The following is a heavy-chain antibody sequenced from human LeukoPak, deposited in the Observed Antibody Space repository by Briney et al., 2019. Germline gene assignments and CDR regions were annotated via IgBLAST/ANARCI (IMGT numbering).Heavy chain of an antibody. D-gene: IGHD3-3*02. CDR1: GFTFSSYS. J-gene: IGHJ4*02. V-gene: IGHV3-48*01. CDR3: ARDSHFWSGYYCDY. CDR2: ISSSSSTI. Sequence: GGSLRLSYAASGFTFSSYSMNWVRQAPGKGLEWVSYISSSSSTIYYADSVKGRFTISRDNAKNSLYLQMNSLRAEDTAVYYCARDSHFWSGYYCDYWGQGTLVTVSS.